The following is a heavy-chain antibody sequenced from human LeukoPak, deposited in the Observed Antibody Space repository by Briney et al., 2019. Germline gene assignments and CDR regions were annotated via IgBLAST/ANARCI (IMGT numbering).Heavy chain of an antibody. Sequence: GGSLRLFCAASGFTFSFYAMSWVRQVPGKGLEEVSGISGSGGRTYYADSVKGRFTVSRDNSKNTLYLQMNSLRAEDTAVYYYAKEHGEFDLWGSGTLVPVSS. V-gene: IGHV3-23*01. J-gene: IGHJ2*01. CDR1: GFTFSFYA. D-gene: IGHD7-27*01. CDR2: ISGSGGRT. CDR3: AKEHGEFDL.